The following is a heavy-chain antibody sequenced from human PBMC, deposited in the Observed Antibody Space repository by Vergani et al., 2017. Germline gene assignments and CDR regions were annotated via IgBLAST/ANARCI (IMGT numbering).Heavy chain of an antibody. D-gene: IGHD3-22*01. J-gene: IGHJ4*02. V-gene: IGHV4-39*07. CDR1: GGSISSSSYY. CDR2: IYYSGST. CDR3: ARTYYDSSGYYPY. Sequence: QLQLQESGPGLVKPSETLSLTCTVSGGSISSSSYYWGWIRQPPGKGLEWIGSIYYSGSTYYNPSLKSRVTISVDPSKNQFSLKLSSVTAADTAVYYCARTYYDSSGYYPYWGQGTLVTVSS.